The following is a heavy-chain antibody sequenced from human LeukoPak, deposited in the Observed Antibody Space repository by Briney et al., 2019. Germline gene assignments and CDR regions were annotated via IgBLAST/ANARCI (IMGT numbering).Heavy chain of an antibody. D-gene: IGHD4-23*01. Sequence: ASVKVSCKASGGTFSSYAISWVRQAPGQGLEWMGGIIPIFGTANYAQKFQGRVTITADESTSTAYMELSGLRSEDTAVYYCARGLDYGGNSEPDYWGQGTLVTVSS. CDR1: GGTFSSYA. V-gene: IGHV1-69*13. J-gene: IGHJ4*02. CDR2: IIPIFGTA. CDR3: ARGLDYGGNSEPDY.